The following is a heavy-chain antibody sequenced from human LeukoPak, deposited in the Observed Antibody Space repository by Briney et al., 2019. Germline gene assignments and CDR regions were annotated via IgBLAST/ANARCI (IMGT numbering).Heavy chain of an antibody. D-gene: IGHD5-24*01. V-gene: IGHV3-48*01. CDR3: ARGSPIRWLQFGGYFDY. CDR1: GFTFSSYS. CDR2: ISSSSSTI. Sequence: GGSLRLSCAASGFTFSSYSMNWVRRAPGKGLEWVSYISSSSSTIYYADSVKGRFTISRDNAKNSLYLQMNSLRAEDTAVYYCARGSPIRWLQFGGYFDYWGQGTLVTVSS. J-gene: IGHJ4*02.